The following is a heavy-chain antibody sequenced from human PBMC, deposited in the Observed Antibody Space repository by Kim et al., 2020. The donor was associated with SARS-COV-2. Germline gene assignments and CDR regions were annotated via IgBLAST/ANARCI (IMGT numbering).Heavy chain of an antibody. J-gene: IGHJ6*02. CDR2: NK. Sequence: NKYYADSVKGRFTISRDNSKNTLYLQMNSLRAEDTAVYYCALNLTDGMDVWGQGTTVTVSS. CDR3: ALNLTDGMDV. V-gene: IGHV3-30*01.